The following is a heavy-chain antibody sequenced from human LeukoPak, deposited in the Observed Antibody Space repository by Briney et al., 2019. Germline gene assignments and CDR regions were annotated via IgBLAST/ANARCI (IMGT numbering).Heavy chain of an antibody. J-gene: IGHJ4*02. V-gene: IGHV3-23*01. CDR3: AKESQYSGNYY. D-gene: IGHD1-26*01. CDR1: GFTFSSYA. CDR2: ISGSGDST. Sequence: PGRSLRLSCAASGFTFSSYAMSWVRQAPGKGLEWVSGISGSGDSTYYADSVKGRFTISRDNSKNTLYLQMNSLRAEDTAVYYCAKESQYSGNYYWGQGTLVTVSS.